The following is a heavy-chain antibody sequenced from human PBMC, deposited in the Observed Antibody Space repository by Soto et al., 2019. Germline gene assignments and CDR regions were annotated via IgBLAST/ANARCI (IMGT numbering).Heavy chain of an antibody. Sequence: QVQLVESGGGVVQPGRSLRLSCAASGFTFSSYGMHWVRQAPGKGLEWVAVISYDGSNKYYADSVKGRFTISRDNSKNTLYLQMNSLRAEDTAVYYCAKKGTVAGDFVYWGQGTLVTVSS. J-gene: IGHJ4*02. CDR3: AKKGTVAGDFVY. V-gene: IGHV3-30*18. CDR1: GFTFSSYG. D-gene: IGHD6-19*01. CDR2: ISYDGSNK.